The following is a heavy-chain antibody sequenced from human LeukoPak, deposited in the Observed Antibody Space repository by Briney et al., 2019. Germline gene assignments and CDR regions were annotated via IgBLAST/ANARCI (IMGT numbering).Heavy chain of an antibody. CDR3: ARDGDYYDSSGSLDY. J-gene: IGHJ4*02. V-gene: IGHV1-46*01. D-gene: IGHD3-22*01. CDR2: INPGGGST. Sequence: ASVTVSCKASGYTFTRYYMHWVRQAPGQGLEWMGIINPGGGSTSYAQKFQGRVTMTRDTSTSTVYMELSSLRSEDTAVYYCARDGDYYDSSGSLDYWGQGTMVTVSS. CDR1: GYTFTRYY.